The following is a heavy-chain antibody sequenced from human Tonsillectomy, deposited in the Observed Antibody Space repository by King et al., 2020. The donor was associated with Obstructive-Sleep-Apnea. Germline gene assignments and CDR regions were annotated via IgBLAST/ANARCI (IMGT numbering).Heavy chain of an antibody. CDR3: AKEGGGSGVYWVDS. D-gene: IGHD3-10*01. V-gene: IGHV3-23*04. J-gene: IGHJ4*02. Sequence: VQLVESGGGMVQPGGFLRLSCAASGFTFSSYGISWVRQGPGKGLEWVSAINTRATTFYAGSVRGRFSISRDNSKYTVNLQVNSLRAEDTALYYCAKEGGGSGVYWVDSWGQGTLVTVSS. CDR2: INTRATT. CDR1: GFTFSSYG.